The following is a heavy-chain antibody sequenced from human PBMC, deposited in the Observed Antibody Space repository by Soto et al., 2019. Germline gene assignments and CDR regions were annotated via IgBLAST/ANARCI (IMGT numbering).Heavy chain of an antibody. D-gene: IGHD3-22*01. CDR3: ARGFLRSYYYDSSGYYYP. V-gene: IGHV3-13*01. CDR2: IGTAGDT. J-gene: IGHJ5*02. CDR1: GFTFSSYD. Sequence: GSLRLSCAASGFTFSSYDMHWVRQATGKGLEWVSAIGTAGDTYYPGSVKGRFTISRENAKNSLYLQMNSLRAEDTAVYYCARGFLRSYYYDSSGYYYPWGQGTLVTVSS.